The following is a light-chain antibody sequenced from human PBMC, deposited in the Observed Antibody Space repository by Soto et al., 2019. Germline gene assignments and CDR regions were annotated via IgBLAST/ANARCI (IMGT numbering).Light chain of an antibody. CDR2: EVS. CDR1: SSDVGGYNY. Sequence: QSALTQPASVSGSPGQSITISCTGTSSDVGGYNYVSWYQQHPGTSPKLMIYEVSNRPSGVSNRFSGSKCGNTASLIISGLQAEDEGNYYCSSYTARSTGVFGVGTKLTVL. CDR3: SSYTARSTGV. J-gene: IGLJ3*02. V-gene: IGLV2-14*01.